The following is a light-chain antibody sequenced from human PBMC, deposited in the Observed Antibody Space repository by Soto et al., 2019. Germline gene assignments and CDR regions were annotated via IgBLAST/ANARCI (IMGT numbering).Light chain of an antibody. J-gene: IGLJ3*02. Sequence: QSALPQPPSASGSPGHSVTISCPGTSSDVGAYKYVSWYQQYPGKSPKLMIYEVSKRPSGVPDRFSGSKSGNTASLTVSGLQAEEEADYYGTSYVGSNIWVFGGGTKLTVL. V-gene: IGLV2-8*01. CDR2: EVS. CDR3: TSYVGSNIWV. CDR1: SSDVGAYKY.